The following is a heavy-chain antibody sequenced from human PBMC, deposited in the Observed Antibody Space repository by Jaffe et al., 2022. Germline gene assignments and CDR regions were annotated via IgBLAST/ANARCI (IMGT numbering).Heavy chain of an antibody. D-gene: IGHD3-16*02. CDR3: ARAQGLHLGELSLIRNGYFDY. J-gene: IGHJ4*02. CDR1: GYTFTSYA. CDR2: INAGNGNT. V-gene: IGHV1-3*01. Sequence: QVQLVQSGAEVKKPGASVKVSCKASGYTFTSYAMHWVRQAPGQRLEWMGWINAGNGNTKYSQKFQGRVTITRDTSASTAYMELSSLRSEDTAVYYCARAQGLHLGELSLIRNGYFDYWGQGTLVTVSS.